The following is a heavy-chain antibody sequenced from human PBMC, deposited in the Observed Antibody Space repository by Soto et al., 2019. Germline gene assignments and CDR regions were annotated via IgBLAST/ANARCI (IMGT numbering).Heavy chain of an antibody. Sequence: SETLSLTCTVSGGSISSGGYYWSWIRQHPGKGLEWIGYIYYSGSTYYNPSLKSRVTISVDTSKNQFSLKLSSVTAADTAVYYCAREVSSFGYSYALWGQGTLVTVSS. CDR2: IYYSGST. CDR1: GGSISSGGYY. J-gene: IGHJ4*02. D-gene: IGHD5-18*01. CDR3: AREVSSFGYSYAL. V-gene: IGHV4-31*03.